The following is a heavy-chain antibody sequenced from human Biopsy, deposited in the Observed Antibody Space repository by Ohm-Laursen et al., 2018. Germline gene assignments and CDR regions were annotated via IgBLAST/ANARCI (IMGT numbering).Heavy chain of an antibody. V-gene: IGHV4-61*01. J-gene: IGHJ4*02. Sequence: TLSLTCTVSGDSLSSGPDNWSWIRQPPGQGLEYIGFIYSGGNTNYIPSLQNRVTMSVNTSKNQFSLKLSSVIAADTAVYYCARGRRTSGWPYFANWGQGTLVIVSS. D-gene: IGHD6-19*01. CDR2: IYSGGNT. CDR1: GDSLSSGPDN. CDR3: ARGRRTSGWPYFAN.